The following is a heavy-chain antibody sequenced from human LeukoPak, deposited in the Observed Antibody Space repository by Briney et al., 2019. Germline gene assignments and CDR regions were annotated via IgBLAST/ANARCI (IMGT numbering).Heavy chain of an antibody. V-gene: IGHV3-33*03. J-gene: IGHJ4*02. CDR3: TRVGYIDEGIDY. Sequence: GGSLRLSCAASRFTFRNYGMHWVRQAPGKGLEWVATIWYDGSNQYYADSVKGRFTISRDNAKNSLYLQMNSLRAEDTAIYYCTRVGYIDEGIDYWGQGTLATVSS. CDR1: RFTFRNYG. CDR2: IWYDGSNQ. D-gene: IGHD5-24*01.